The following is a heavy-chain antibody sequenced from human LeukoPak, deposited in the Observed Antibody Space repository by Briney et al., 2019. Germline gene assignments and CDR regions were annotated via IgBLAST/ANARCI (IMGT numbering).Heavy chain of an antibody. CDR2: ISGSGGST. Sequence: PGGSLRLSCAASGFTFSSYAMSWVRQAPGKGLEWVSAISGSGGSTYYADSVKGRFTISRDNSKNTLYLQMNSLRAEDTAVYYCVKDGYCSGGSCYGLFDYWGQGTLVTVSS. V-gene: IGHV3-23*01. CDR3: VKDGYCSGGSCYGLFDY. D-gene: IGHD2-15*01. J-gene: IGHJ4*02. CDR1: GFTFSSYA.